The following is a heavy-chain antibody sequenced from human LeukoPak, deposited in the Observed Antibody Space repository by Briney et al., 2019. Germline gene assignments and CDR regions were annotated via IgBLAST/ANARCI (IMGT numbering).Heavy chain of an antibody. CDR3: ARGVVVVPAAIHRYYYYYMDV. CDR2: INHSGST. J-gene: IGHJ6*03. CDR1: GGSFSGYY. D-gene: IGHD2-2*01. Sequence: SETLSLTCAVYGGSFSGYYWSWIRQPPGKELEWIGEINHSGSTNYNLSLKSRVTISVDTSKIQFSLKLSSVTAADTAVYYCARGVVVVPAAIHRYYYYYMDVWGKGTTVTVSS. V-gene: IGHV4-34*01.